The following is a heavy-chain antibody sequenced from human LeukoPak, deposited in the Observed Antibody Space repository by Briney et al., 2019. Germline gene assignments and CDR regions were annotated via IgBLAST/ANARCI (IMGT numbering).Heavy chain of an antibody. Sequence: KAGGSLRLSCVVSGFTLSNNAMSWVRQAPGKGLEWVSAISGSGGSTYYADSVKGRFTISRDNSKNTLYLQMNSLRAEDTAVYYCAKDGTLWLAYFDYWGQGTLVTVSS. CDR2: ISGSGGST. V-gene: IGHV3-23*01. D-gene: IGHD3-10*01. J-gene: IGHJ4*02. CDR3: AKDGTLWLAYFDY. CDR1: GFTLSNNA.